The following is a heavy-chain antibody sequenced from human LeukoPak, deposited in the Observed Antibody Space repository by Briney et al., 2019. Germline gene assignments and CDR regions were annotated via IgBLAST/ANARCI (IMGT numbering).Heavy chain of an antibody. V-gene: IGHV3-23*01. J-gene: IGHJ3*02. CDR1: GFSFSSYV. Sequence: GGSLRLSCAASGFSFSSYVMSCVRQAPGKGLEWVSAIGGSGSSTYYADSVKGRFTISRDNSKNTLFLQMSSLRADDTAVYYCARVLRGRRVNDAFDIWGQGTMVTVSS. CDR3: ARVLRGRRVNDAFDI. D-gene: IGHD3-10*01. CDR2: IGGSGSST.